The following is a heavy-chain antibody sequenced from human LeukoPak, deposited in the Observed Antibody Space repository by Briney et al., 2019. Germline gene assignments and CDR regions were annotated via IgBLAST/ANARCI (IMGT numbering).Heavy chain of an antibody. Sequence: PGRSLRLSCAASGFTFSSYGMHWVRQAPGKGLEWVAVISYDGSNKYYADSVKGRFTISRDNSKNTLYLQMNSLRAEDTAVYYCAKGIPFEDWGQGTLVTVSS. J-gene: IGHJ4*02. CDR3: AKGIPFED. D-gene: IGHD2-2*02. CDR2: ISYDGSNK. V-gene: IGHV3-30*18. CDR1: GFTFSSYG.